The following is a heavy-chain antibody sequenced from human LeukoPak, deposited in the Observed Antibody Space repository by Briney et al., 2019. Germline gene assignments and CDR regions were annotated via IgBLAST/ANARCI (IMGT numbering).Heavy chain of an antibody. D-gene: IGHD2-15*01. CDR2: ISTWSTTI. V-gene: IGHV3-48*01. CDR3: AKDPPRFVVVVAASFY. Sequence: PGGSLRLSCAASGFTFSSHSMNWVRQAPGKGLEWVSYISTWSTTIHYADSVKGRFSISRDNSKNTLYLQMNSLRAEDTAVYYCAKDPPRFVVVVAASFYWGQGTLVTVSS. CDR1: GFTFSSHS. J-gene: IGHJ4*02.